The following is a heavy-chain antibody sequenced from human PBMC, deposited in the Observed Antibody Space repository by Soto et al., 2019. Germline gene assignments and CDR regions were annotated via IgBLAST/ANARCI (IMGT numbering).Heavy chain of an antibody. V-gene: IGHV3-7*01. CDR1: DFTISPYW. J-gene: IGHJ3*01. CDR3: GTDQWGGAFDL. CDR2: IKEDGSVT. D-gene: IGHD3-10*01. Sequence: ESGGGLVQPGGSLRLSCATSDFTISPYWMTWVRQTPGQGLEFVANIKEDGSVTNYVDSVKGRFTISRDNAKNSLYLQMNSLRAEDTAVYYCGTDQWGGAFDLWGRGTTVTVSS.